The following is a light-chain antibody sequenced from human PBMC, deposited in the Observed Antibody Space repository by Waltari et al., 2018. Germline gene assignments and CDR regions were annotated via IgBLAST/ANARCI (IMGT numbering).Light chain of an antibody. CDR1: QSLVHSDGNTY. J-gene: IGKJ4*01. V-gene: IGKV2-28*01. Sequence: DIVMTQTPLSSPVTLGQPAYISCRSSQSLVHSDGNTYLDWYLQKPGQPPQLLIYLVSNRASGVPDRFSGSGSGTDFTLKSSRVEAEDVGVYYCMQALEAPLTFGGGTKVEIK. CDR2: LVS. CDR3: MQALEAPLT.